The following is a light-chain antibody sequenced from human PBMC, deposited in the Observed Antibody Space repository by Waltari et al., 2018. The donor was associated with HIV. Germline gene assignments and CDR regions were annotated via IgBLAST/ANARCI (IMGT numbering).Light chain of an antibody. J-gene: IGLJ2*01. CDR1: STDIDIYNF. CDR2: DVK. Sequence: QSALTQPASVSGSPGQSITISCSGTSTDIDIYNFVSWYRQFPGKAPQLLISDVKSRPVGSPLRCSASKSGSAASLTISGLQTDDEADYYCSSYTRSHTLVFGGGTKLTVL. V-gene: IGLV2-14*01. CDR3: SSYTRSHTLV.